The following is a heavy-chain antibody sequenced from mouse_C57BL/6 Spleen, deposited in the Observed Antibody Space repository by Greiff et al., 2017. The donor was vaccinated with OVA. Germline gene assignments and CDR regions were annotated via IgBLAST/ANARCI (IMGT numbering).Heavy chain of an antibody. CDR1: GFTFSSYA. Sequence: EVQVVESGEGLVKPGGSLKLSCAASGFTFSSYAMSWVRQTPEKRLEWVAYISSGGDYIYYADTVKGRFTISRDNARNTLYLQMSSLKSEDTAMYYCTRDGGAYYSNYFDYWGQGTTLTVSS. CDR2: ISSGGDYI. CDR3: TRDGGAYYSNYFDY. D-gene: IGHD2-5*01. V-gene: IGHV5-9-1*02. J-gene: IGHJ2*01.